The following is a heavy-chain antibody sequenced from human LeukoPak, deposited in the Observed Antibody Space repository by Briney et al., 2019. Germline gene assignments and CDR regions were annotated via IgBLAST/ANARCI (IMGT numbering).Heavy chain of an antibody. V-gene: IGHV3-11*01. CDR1: GFTFTDYF. Sequence: GGSLRLSCAASGFTFTDYFMSWIHQAPGKGLEWVSYISSSGSTIYYADSVNGRFTISRDNAKNSLYLQMNSLRAEDTAVYYCVSSGYTSSSRYFQHWGQGTLVTVSS. D-gene: IGHD3-22*01. J-gene: IGHJ1*01. CDR3: VSSGYTSSSRYFQH. CDR2: ISSSGSTI.